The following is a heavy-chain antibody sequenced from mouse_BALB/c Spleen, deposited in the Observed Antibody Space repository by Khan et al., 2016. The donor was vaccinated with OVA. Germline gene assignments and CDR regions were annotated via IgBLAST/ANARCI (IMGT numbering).Heavy chain of an antibody. V-gene: IGHV5-6*01. CDR2: PSTGGDPT. D-gene: IGHD4-1*01. CDR1: PSTPLIHP. J-gene: IGHJ3*01. Sequence: PGGSPPIPCSASPSTPLIHPLPPSLTPHDQRPDCLQSPSTGGDPTYYPDSVTRRFTISRDNAKNTLYLQMSDLKSEDTAMCDCADHLTGSFAYWGQGTLVTVSA. CDR3: ADHLTGSFAY.